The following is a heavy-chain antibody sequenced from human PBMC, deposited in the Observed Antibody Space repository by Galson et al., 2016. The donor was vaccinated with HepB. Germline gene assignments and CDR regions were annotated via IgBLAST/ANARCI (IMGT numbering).Heavy chain of an antibody. Sequence: SLRLSCAGSGFTFRNYGMTWVRQAPGKGLEVVSSISRSGDSTDYADSVKGRFTISRDNSKNTLSLQMNSLTADATAIYYCVQGSTAPAVWGKGTTVTVSS. J-gene: IGHJ6*04. CDR2: ISRSGDST. CDR3: VQGSTAPAV. V-gene: IGHV3-23*01. D-gene: IGHD2-2*01. CDR1: GFTFRNYG.